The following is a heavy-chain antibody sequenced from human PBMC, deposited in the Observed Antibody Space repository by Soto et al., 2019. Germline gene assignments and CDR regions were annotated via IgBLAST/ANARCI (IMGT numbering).Heavy chain of an antibody. CDR3: ARILDCSSTSCPSNWFDP. CDR2: IFSNDEK. Sequence: SGPTLVNPTETLTLTCTVSGFSLSNARMGVSWIRQPPGKALEWLAHIFSNDEKSYSTSLKSRLTISKDTSKSQVVLTMTNMDPVDTATYYCARILDCSSTSCPSNWFDPWGQGTLVTVSS. V-gene: IGHV2-26*01. J-gene: IGHJ5*02. D-gene: IGHD2-2*01. CDR1: GFSLSNARMG.